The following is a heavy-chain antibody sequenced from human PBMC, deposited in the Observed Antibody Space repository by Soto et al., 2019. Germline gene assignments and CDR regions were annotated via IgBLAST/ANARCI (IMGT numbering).Heavy chain of an antibody. Sequence: QLQLQESGPGLVKPSETLSLTCTVSGGSISSSSYYWGWIRQPPGKGLEWVGSIYYSGSTYYNPSLKSRVTISVDTSKNQFSLKLSSVSAADTAVYYCASSGWWYFYYWGQGTLVTVSS. J-gene: IGHJ4*02. V-gene: IGHV4-39*01. CDR2: IYYSGST. D-gene: IGHD6-19*01. CDR1: GGSISSSSYY. CDR3: ASSGWWYFYY.